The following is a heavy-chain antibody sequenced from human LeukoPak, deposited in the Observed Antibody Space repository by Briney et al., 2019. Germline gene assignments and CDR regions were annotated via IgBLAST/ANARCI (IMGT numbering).Heavy chain of an antibody. CDR1: GGSISSGGYY. D-gene: IGHD1-26*01. CDR2: IYHSGST. Sequence: ASETLSLTCTVSGGSISSGGYYWSWIRQPPGKGLEWIGYIYHSGSTYYNPSLKSRVTISVDRSKNQFSLKLSSVTAADTAVYYYARVTVGATTWWFDPWGQGTLVAVSS. CDR3: ARVTVGATTWWFDP. V-gene: IGHV4-30-2*01. J-gene: IGHJ5*02.